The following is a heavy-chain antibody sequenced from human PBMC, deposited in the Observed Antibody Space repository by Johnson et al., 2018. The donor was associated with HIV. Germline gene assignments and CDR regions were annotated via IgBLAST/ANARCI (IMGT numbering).Heavy chain of an antibody. CDR1: GFTVSGNY. CDR3: ASVDTAMVDTFDI. D-gene: IGHD5-18*01. CDR2: ISYDGITK. V-gene: IGHV3-30-3*01. J-gene: IGHJ3*02. Sequence: VQLVESGGGLVQPGGSLRLSYAASGFTVSGNYMSWVRQAPGKGLEWVAIISYDGITKYYADSVKGRFTISRANSKNTLYLQMNSLRIEDTAVYYCASVDTAMVDTFDIWGQGTIVTVSS.